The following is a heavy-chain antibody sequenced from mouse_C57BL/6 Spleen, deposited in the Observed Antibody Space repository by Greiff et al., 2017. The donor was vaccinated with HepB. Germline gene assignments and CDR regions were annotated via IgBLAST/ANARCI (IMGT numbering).Heavy chain of an antibody. V-gene: IGHV1-82*01. CDR1: GYAFSRSW. CDR3: ARSDYGG. J-gene: IGHJ1*03. CDR2: IYPADGDT. Sequence: QVQLLQPGPALVKPGASVKISCKASGYAFSRSWRHWVKQRPGKGLEWIGRIYPADGDTNSNGKFKGKATLTADKSSSTAYMPRGSLTSEDSAVYFCARSDYGGWGTGTTVTVAA.